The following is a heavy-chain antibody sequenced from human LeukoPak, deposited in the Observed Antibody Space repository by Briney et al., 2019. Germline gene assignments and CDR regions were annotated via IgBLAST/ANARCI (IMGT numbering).Heavy chain of an antibody. CDR3: ARLWTTRGIAVAGTSY. CDR2: INHSGST. Sequence: SETLSLTCTVSGYSISSGYYWSWIRQPPGKGLEWIGEINHSGSTNYNPSLKSRVTISVDTSKNQFSLKLSSVTAADTAVYYCARLWTTRGIAVAGTSYWGQGTLVTVSS. D-gene: IGHD6-19*01. J-gene: IGHJ4*02. V-gene: IGHV4-38-2*02. CDR1: GYSISSGYY.